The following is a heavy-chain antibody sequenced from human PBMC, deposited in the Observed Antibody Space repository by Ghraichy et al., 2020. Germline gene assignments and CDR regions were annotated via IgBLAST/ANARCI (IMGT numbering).Heavy chain of an antibody. CDR2: IYYSGST. Sequence: SETLSLTCTVSGGSISSGDYYWSWIRQPPGKGLEWIGYIYYSGSTYYNPSLKSRVTISVDTSKNQFSLKLSSVTAADTAVYYCARGAPTHGEPPAYWGQRTLVTVSS. V-gene: IGHV4-30-4*01. J-gene: IGHJ4*02. CDR3: ARGAPTHGEPPAY. CDR1: GGSISSGDYY.